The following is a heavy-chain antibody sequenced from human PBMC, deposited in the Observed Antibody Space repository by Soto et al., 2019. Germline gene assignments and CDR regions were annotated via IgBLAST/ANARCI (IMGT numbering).Heavy chain of an antibody. D-gene: IGHD1-1*01. Sequence: PSETLSLTCTVSGGSISSYYWSWIRQPPGKGLEWIGYIYYSGSTNYNPSLKSRVTISVDTSKNQFSLKLSSVTAADTAVYYCARGDWNNYFDYWGQGTLVTVSS. CDR2: IYYSGST. CDR3: ARGDWNNYFDY. V-gene: IGHV4-59*01. CDR1: GGSISSYY. J-gene: IGHJ4*02.